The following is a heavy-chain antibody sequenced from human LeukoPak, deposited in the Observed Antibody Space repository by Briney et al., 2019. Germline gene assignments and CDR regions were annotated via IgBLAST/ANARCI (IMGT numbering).Heavy chain of an antibody. D-gene: IGHD2-15*01. CDR2: ISNDGSKK. J-gene: IGHJ4*02. CDR1: GFTFSTYD. V-gene: IGHV3-30*18. CDR3: AKITLVASTPFDY. Sequence: TGGSLRLSCAASGFTFSTYDMHWVRQAPGKGLEWVSVISNDGSKKYYADSVKGRFTISRDNSKNTLSLLMNSLSTEDTAVYYCAKITLVASTPFDYWGQGTLVTVSP.